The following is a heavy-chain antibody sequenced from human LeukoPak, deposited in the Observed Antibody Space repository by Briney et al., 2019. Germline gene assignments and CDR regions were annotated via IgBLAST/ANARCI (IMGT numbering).Heavy chain of an antibody. Sequence: GSLRLSCAASGFIFSNYPMNWVRQAPGKGLEWVSYISSTSSTIYYADSVKGRFTISRDNAKNSLYLQMNSLRAEDTAVYYCATDGGSWGQGTLVTVSS. D-gene: IGHD2-15*01. J-gene: IGHJ5*02. CDR3: ATDGGS. CDR2: ISSTSSTI. V-gene: IGHV3-48*04. CDR1: GFIFSNYP.